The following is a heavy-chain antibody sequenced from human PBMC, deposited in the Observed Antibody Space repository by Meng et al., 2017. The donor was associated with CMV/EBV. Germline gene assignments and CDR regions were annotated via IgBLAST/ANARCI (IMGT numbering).Heavy chain of an antibody. D-gene: IGHD3-3*02. V-gene: IGHV3-66*01. CDR1: GFTVSSNY. Sequence: VQLVESGGGLVKPGWSLRLSCAAYGFTVSSNYMSWVRQAPGKGLEWVSVIYSGGSTYYADSVKGRFTISRDNSKNTLYLQMNSLRAEDTAVYYCLLVFGRGVIDYWGQGTLVTVSS. CDR3: LLVFGRGVIDY. J-gene: IGHJ4*02. CDR2: IYSGGST.